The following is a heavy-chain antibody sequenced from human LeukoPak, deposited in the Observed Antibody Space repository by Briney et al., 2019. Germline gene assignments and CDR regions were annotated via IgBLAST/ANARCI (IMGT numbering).Heavy chain of an antibody. CDR1: GYSFTSYW. D-gene: IGHD3-22*01. J-gene: IGHJ4*02. Sequence: GESLKISCKGSGYSFTSYWIGWVRQMPGKGLEWMGIIYPGDSDTRYSPSFQGQVTISADKSISTAYLPWSSPKGPDTAMYYCARPRYYYDSSGYSYYFLYWRQGTLVAVA. CDR2: IYPGDSDT. CDR3: ARPRYYYDSSGYSYYFLY. V-gene: IGHV5-51*01.